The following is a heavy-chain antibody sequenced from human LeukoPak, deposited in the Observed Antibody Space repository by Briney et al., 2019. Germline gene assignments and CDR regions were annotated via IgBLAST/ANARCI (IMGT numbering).Heavy chain of an antibody. J-gene: IGHJ5*02. CDR3: ARSGSTVTTWDNWFDP. V-gene: IGHV1-18*01. Sequence: GASVKVSCKASGYIFTNFGISWVRQARGQGLEWMGWISGYNGNTKYVQKFQGRVTMTTDTSTSTAYVELSRLRSDDTAVYYCARSGSTVTTWDNWFDPWGQGTLVTVSS. D-gene: IGHD4-17*01. CDR2: ISGYNGNT. CDR1: GYIFTNFG.